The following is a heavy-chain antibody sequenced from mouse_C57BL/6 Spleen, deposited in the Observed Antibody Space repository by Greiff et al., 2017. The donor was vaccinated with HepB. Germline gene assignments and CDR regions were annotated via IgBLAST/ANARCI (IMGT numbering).Heavy chain of an antibody. CDR2: IYPGDGDT. CDR1: GYAFSSSW. J-gene: IGHJ3*01. Sequence: QVQLQQSGPELVKPGASVKISCKASGYAFSSSWMNWVKQRPGKGLEWIGRIYPGDGDTNYNGKFKGKATLTVDKSSSTAYMQLSSLTSEDSAVYFCARDCGSRPFAYWGQGTLVTVSA. D-gene: IGHD1-1*01. V-gene: IGHV1-82*01. CDR3: ARDCGSRPFAY.